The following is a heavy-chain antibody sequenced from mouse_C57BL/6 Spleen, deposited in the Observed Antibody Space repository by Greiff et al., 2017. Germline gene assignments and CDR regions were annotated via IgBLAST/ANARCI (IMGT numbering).Heavy chain of an antibody. Sequence: VKVVESGPGLVAPSQSLSITCTVSGFSLTSYAISWVRQPPGKGLEWLGVIWTGGGTNYNSALKSRLSISKDNSKSQVFLKMTSLQTDDTARYYCARSSYGYYGYFDVWGTGTTVTVSS. J-gene: IGHJ1*03. V-gene: IGHV2-9-1*01. CDR2: IWTGGGT. CDR1: GFSLTSYA. D-gene: IGHD2-2*01. CDR3: ARSSYGYYGYFDV.